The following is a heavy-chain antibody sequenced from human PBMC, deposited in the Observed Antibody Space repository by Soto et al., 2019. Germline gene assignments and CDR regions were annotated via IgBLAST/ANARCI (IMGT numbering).Heavy chain of an antibody. CDR2: IYYSGST. J-gene: IGHJ4*02. CDR3: ARVRWTVAGPGHFDY. D-gene: IGHD6-19*01. V-gene: IGHV4-59*01. Sequence: PSETLSLTCTVSGGSISSYYWSWIRQPPGKGLEWIGYIYYSGSTNYNPSLKSRVTISVDTSKNQFSLKLSSVTAADTAVYYCARVRWTVAGPGHFDYWGQGNLVTVSS. CDR1: GGSISSYY.